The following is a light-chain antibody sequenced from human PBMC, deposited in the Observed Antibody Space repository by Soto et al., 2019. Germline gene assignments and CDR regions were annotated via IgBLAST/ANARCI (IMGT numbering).Light chain of an antibody. CDR2: GAS. CDR1: QSVSNN. Sequence: EIVLTQSPGTLSLSPGERATLSCRASQSVSNNYLAWYQQKPGQAPRLLIHGASTRATGIPAWFSGSGSGTEFTLTISSLQSEDFAVYYCQQYNNWPLTFGQGTKV. CDR3: QQYNNWPLT. J-gene: IGKJ1*01. V-gene: IGKV3-15*01.